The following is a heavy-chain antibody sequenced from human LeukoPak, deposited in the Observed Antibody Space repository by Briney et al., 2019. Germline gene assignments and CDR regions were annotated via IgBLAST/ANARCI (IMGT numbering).Heavy chain of an antibody. J-gene: IGHJ4*02. CDR1: GGSISSSSYY. V-gene: IGHV4-39*07. CDR2: IYYSGST. D-gene: IGHD3-3*01. CDR3: ARGDVDFWSGYYTFDY. Sequence: PSETLSLTCTVSGGSISSSSYYWGWIRQPPGKGLEWIGSIYYSGSTYYNPSLKSRVTISVDTSKNQFSLKLSSVTAADTAVYYCARGDVDFWSGYYTFDYWGQGTLVTVSP.